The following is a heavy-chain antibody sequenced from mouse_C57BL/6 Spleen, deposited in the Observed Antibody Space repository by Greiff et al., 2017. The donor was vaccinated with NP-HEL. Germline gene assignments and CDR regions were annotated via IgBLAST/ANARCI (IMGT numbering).Heavy chain of an antibody. Sequence: VQLQESGAELARPGASVKLSCKASGYTFTSYGISWVKQRTGQGLEWIGEIYPRSGNTYYNEKFKGKATLTADKSSSTAYMELRSLTSEDSAVYFCARREITSVFDYWGQGTTLTVSS. V-gene: IGHV1-81*01. CDR1: GYTFTSYG. CDR3: ARREITSVFDY. J-gene: IGHJ2*01. D-gene: IGHD6-1*01. CDR2: IYPRSGNT.